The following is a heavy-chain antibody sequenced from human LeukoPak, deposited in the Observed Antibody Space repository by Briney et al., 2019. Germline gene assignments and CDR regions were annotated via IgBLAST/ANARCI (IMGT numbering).Heavy chain of an antibody. V-gene: IGHV4-59*01. CDR1: GGSISSYY. Sequence: SETLSLTCTVSGGSISSYYWSWLRQPPGKGLEWIGYIYYTGSTNYNPSLKSRVTISVDTSKNQFSLNLSSVTAADTAVYYCATTTVRGGYDYWGQGTLVTVSS. CDR2: IYYTGST. D-gene: IGHD4-11*01. CDR3: ATTTVRGGYDY. J-gene: IGHJ4*02.